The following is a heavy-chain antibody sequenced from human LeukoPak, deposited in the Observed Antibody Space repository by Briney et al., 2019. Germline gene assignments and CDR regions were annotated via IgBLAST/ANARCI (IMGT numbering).Heavy chain of an antibody. Sequence: SVKVSCKASGGTFSSYVISWVRQAPGQGLEWMGRIIPILGIANYAQKFQGRVTITADKSTSTAYMELSSLRSEDTAVYYCARDGGLLWFGEPPVQIDYWGQGTLVTVSS. CDR3: ARDGGLLWFGEPPVQIDY. CDR1: GGTFSSYV. J-gene: IGHJ4*02. V-gene: IGHV1-69*04. CDR2: IIPILGIA. D-gene: IGHD3-10*01.